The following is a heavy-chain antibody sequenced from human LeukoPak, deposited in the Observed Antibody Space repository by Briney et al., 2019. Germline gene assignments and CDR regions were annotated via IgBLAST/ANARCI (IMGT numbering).Heavy chain of an antibody. Sequence: SETLSLTCTVSGGSISSYYWSWIRQPPGKGLEWIGEINHSGSTNYNPSLKSRVTISVDTSKNQFSLKLSSVTAADTAVYYCARGGLEYYYYYYYMDVWGKGTTVTVSS. CDR1: GGSISSYY. V-gene: IGHV4-34*01. CDR2: INHSGST. CDR3: ARGGLEYYYYYYYMDV. J-gene: IGHJ6*03.